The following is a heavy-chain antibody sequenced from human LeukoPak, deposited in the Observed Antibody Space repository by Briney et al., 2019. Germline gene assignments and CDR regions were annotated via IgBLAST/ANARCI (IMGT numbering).Heavy chain of an antibody. CDR2: VNEDGTEK. CDR3: ARGVGWFDP. V-gene: IGHV3-7*01. D-gene: IGHD2-2*01. CDR1: GFTFTNNW. Sequence: GGSLRLSCAPSGFTFTNNWMSWVRQAPGKGPERVATVNEDGTEKYYVDSVKGRFTISRDNGKRPLYVQMNSLRVEDTAVYCCARGVGWFDPWGQGTLVTVSS. J-gene: IGHJ5*02.